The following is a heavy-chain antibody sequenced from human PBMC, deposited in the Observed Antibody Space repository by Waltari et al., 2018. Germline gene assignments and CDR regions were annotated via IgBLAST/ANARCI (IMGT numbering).Heavy chain of an antibody. CDR1: GGSISSHH. J-gene: IGHJ5*02. CDR3: ARGCGGDCYRNWFDP. V-gene: IGHV4-59*11. D-gene: IGHD2-21*01. Sequence: QVQLQESGPGLVKPSETLSLTCTVPGGSISSHHWSWIRQPPGKGLEWIGYIYYSGSTNYNPSLKSRVTISVDTSKNQFSLKLSSVTAADTAVYYCARGCGGDCYRNWFDPWGQGTLVTVSS. CDR2: IYYSGST.